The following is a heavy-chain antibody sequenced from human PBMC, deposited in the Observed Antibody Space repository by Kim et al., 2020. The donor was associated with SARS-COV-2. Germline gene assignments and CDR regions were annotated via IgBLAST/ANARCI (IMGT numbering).Heavy chain of an antibody. CDR1: GGSISSYY. Sequence: SETLSLTCTVSGGSISSYYWSWIRQPPGKGLEWIGYIYYSGSTNYNPSLKSRVTISVDTSKNQFSLKLSSVTAADTAVYYCAREGAGRDGYNFGWFDPWGQGTLVTVSS. CDR3: AREGAGRDGYNFGWFDP. D-gene: IGHD5-12*01. V-gene: IGHV4-59*01. CDR2: IYYSGST. J-gene: IGHJ5*02.